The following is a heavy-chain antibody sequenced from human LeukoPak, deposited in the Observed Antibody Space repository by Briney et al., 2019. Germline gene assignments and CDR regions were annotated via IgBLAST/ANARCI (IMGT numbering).Heavy chain of an antibody. CDR3: AKDQTIFGPATYYFDY. D-gene: IGHD3-3*01. V-gene: IGHV3-30*02. CDR2: IRYDGSNK. CDR1: GFTFSSYG. Sequence: PGGSLRLSCAASGFTFSSYGMHWVRQAPGKGLEWVAFIRYDGSNKYYADSVKGRFTISRDNPKNTLYLQMSSLRAEDTAVYYCAKDQTIFGPATYYFDYWGQGTLVTVSS. J-gene: IGHJ4*02.